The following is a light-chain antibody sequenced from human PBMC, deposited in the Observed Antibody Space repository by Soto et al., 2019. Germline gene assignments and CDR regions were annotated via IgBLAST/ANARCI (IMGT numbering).Light chain of an antibody. CDR1: QSIGRN. CDR2: AAS. Sequence: DIQMTQSPSSLPASVRDRVTITCRSSQSIGRNLNWYLQRPGKAPKLLVYAASHLQSGVPSRFSGGGSGTAFTLVISSLQPEDSATYYCQQSYNPPWTFGQGTKVDIK. CDR3: QQSYNPPWT. V-gene: IGKV1-39*01. J-gene: IGKJ1*01.